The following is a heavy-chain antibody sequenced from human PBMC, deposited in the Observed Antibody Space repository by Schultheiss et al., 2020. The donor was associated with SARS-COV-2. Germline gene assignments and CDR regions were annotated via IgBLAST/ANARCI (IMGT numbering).Heavy chain of an antibody. CDR2: ISSSSSYI. Sequence: GGSLRLSCAASGFTFSSYSMNWVRQAPRKGLEWVSSISSSSSYIYYADSVKGRFTISRDNAKNSLYLQMNSLRAEDTAVYYCARDGPRGGTADYWGQGTLVTVSS. CDR3: ARDGPRGGTADY. CDR1: GFTFSSYS. V-gene: IGHV3-21*01. D-gene: IGHD3-10*01. J-gene: IGHJ4*02.